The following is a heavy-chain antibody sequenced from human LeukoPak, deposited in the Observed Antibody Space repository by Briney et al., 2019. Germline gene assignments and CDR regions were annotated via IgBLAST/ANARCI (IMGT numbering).Heavy chain of an antibody. Sequence: PAGGSLRLSCAASGFTFSSYEMNWVRQAPGKGLEWVSYIRSSGSTKYYADSVKGRFTISRDNAKNSLYLQMNSLRAEDTAVYYCAREKRYNWFDPWGQGTLVTVSS. CDR1: GFTFSSYE. V-gene: IGHV3-48*03. J-gene: IGHJ5*02. CDR2: IRSSGSTK. CDR3: AREKRYNWFDP.